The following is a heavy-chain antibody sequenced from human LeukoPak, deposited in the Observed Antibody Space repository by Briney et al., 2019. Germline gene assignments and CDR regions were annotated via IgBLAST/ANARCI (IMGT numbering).Heavy chain of an antibody. CDR3: ARDQGSYYDSSSPNLYGMDV. Sequence: PGGSLRLSCAASGFTFSSYGMQWVRQAPGKGLEWVAVISYDGSNKYSADSVKGRFTISRDNSKNTLYLQMNSLRAEDTAVYYCARDQGSYYDSSSPNLYGMDVWGQGTTVTVSS. CDR1: GFTFSSYG. D-gene: IGHD3-22*01. J-gene: IGHJ6*02. V-gene: IGHV3-30*03. CDR2: ISYDGSNK.